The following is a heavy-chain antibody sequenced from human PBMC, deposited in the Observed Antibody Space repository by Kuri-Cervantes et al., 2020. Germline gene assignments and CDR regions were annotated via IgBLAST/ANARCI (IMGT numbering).Heavy chain of an antibody. CDR2: IIPLFLIA. CDR1: GGTFGSYI. Sequence: SVKVSCKASGGTFGSYIINWVRQAPGQGLEWLGGIIPLFLIANYAQKFQGRVTITADESSSTAYMELSTLTSEDTAVYYCAGESISMVRGVVYYYNGMDVWGQGTTVTVSS. J-gene: IGHJ6*02. V-gene: IGHV1-69*13. D-gene: IGHD3-10*01. CDR3: AGESISMVRGVVYYYNGMDV.